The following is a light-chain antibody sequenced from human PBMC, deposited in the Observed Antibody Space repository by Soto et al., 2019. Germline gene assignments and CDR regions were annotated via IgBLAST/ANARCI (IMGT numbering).Light chain of an antibody. CDR1: SGDVGVYNY. J-gene: IGLJ1*01. CDR2: EVN. Sequence: QSVLIQPASVSGSPEQSITISCTGTSGDVGVYNYVSWYQQHPDKVPKLMIYEVNNRPSGVSNRFSGSKSGITASLTISGRQAEDEADYYCSSYTTSRTYVFGTGTKLTVL. CDR3: SSYTTSRTYV. V-gene: IGLV2-14*03.